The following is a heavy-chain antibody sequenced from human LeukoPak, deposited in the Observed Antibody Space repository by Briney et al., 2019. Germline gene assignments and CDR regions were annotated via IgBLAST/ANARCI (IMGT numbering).Heavy chain of an antibody. CDR1: GFTFSSHS. Sequence: GGSLRLSCAASGFTFSSHSMNWVRQAPGKGLEWVSYISSSSSYIYYADSVKGRFAISRDNAKNSLYLQMNSLRAEDSAIYYCARDPRLEISGMVIDMLDYWGRGTLVTVSS. CDR3: ARDPRLEISGMVIDMLDY. CDR2: ISSSSSYI. V-gene: IGHV3-21*01. J-gene: IGHJ4*02. D-gene: IGHD3-3*01.